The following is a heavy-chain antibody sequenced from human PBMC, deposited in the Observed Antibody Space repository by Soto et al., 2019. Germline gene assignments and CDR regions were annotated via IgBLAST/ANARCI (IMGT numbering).Heavy chain of an antibody. CDR3: AKDLDEANGGSYPYFDY. D-gene: IGHD1-26*01. V-gene: IGHV3-7*01. J-gene: IGHJ4*02. CDR1: GLSFSSYW. Sequence: GGSLRLSCAASGLSFSSYWMSWVRQSPGKGPEWVANIKGDGSEKNYVDSVKGRFTISKDNSKNTLYLQMNSLRAEDTAVYYCAKDLDEANGGSYPYFDYWGQGTLVTVSS. CDR2: IKGDGSEK.